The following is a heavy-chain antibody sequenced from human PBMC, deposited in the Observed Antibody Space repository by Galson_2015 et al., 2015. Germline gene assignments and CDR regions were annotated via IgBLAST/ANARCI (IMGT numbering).Heavy chain of an antibody. D-gene: IGHD2-2*02. CDR2: INPNSGGT. CDR1: GYTFTGYY. V-gene: IGHV1-2*04. J-gene: IGHJ6*02. CDR3: ARSGVGIVVVPAAILQGDYYYGMDV. Sequence: SVKVSCKASGYTFTGYYMHWVRQAPGQGLEWMGWINPNSGGTNYAQKFQGWVTMTRDTSISTAYMELSRLRSDDTAVYYCARSGVGIVVVPAAILQGDYYYGMDVWGQGTTVTVSS.